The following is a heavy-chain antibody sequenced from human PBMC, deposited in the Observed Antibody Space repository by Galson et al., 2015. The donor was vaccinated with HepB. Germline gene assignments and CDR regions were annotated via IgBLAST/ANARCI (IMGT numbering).Heavy chain of an antibody. CDR1: GGTFSSYA. CDR2: IIPIFGTA. V-gene: IGHV1-69*13. J-gene: IGHJ5*02. D-gene: IGHD2-15*01. Sequence: SVKVSCKASGGTFSSYAISWVRQAPGQGLEWMGGIIPIFGTANYAQKFQGRVTITADESTSTAYVELSSLRSEDTAVYYCARDLCSRCQGNWFDPWGQGTLVTVSS. CDR3: ARDLCSRCQGNWFDP.